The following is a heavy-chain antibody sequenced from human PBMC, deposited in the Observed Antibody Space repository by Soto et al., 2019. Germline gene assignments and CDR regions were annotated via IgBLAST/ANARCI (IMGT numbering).Heavy chain of an antibody. V-gene: IGHV4-31*03. CDR2: IYYSGST. D-gene: IGHD6-6*01. CDR1: GGSISSGGYY. J-gene: IGHJ4*02. CDR3: ASQPYSSSSPFDY. Sequence: SETLSLTCTVSGGSISSGGYYWSWIRQHPGKGLEWIGYIYYSGSTYYNPSLKSRVTISVDTSKNQFSLKLSSVTAADTAVYYCASQPYSSSSPFDYWGQGTLVTVSS.